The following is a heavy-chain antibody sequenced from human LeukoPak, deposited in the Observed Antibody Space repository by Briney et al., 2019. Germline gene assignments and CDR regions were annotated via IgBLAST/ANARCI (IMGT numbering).Heavy chain of an antibody. D-gene: IGHD3-3*01. CDR1: GFTFSSYW. CDR3: ARVSYDFWSGYYFDY. Sequence: GGSLRLSCASSGFTFSSYWMSWVRQAPGKGLEWVANIKQDGSEKYYVDSVKGRFTISRDNAKNSLYLQMNSLRAEDTAVYYCARVSYDFWSGYYFDYWGQGTLVTVSS. V-gene: IGHV3-7*01. J-gene: IGHJ4*02. CDR2: IKQDGSEK.